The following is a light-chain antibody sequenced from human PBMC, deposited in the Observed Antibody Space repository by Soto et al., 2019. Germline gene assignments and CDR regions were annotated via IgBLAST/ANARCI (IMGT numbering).Light chain of an antibody. CDR3: QKYNSAPWT. CDR1: QGSSNY. V-gene: IGKV1-27*01. CDR2: AAS. J-gene: IGKJ1*01. Sequence: DIQMTQSPSSLSASVGDRVTITCRASQGSSNYLAWYQQKPGKVPKLLIYAASTLQSGVPSRFSGSGSGTDFTLSISSLQPEDIATYFCQKYNSAPWTFGQGTEVEIK.